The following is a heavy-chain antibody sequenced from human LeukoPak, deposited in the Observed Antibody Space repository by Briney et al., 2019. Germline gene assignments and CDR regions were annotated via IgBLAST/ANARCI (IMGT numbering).Heavy chain of an antibody. CDR1: GFTVSSNY. Sequence: RPGGSLRLSCAASGFTVSSNYMSWVRQAPGKGLEWVSVIYSGGSTYYADSVKGRFTISRHNSKNTLYLQMNSLRAEDTAVYYCARFMVRGVTPGTFDIWGQGTMVTVSS. CDR3: ARFMVRGVTPGTFDI. V-gene: IGHV3-53*04. D-gene: IGHD3-10*01. CDR2: IYSGGST. J-gene: IGHJ3*02.